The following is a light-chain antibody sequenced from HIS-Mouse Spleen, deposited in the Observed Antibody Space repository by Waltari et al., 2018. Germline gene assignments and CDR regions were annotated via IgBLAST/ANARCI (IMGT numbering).Light chain of an antibody. Sequence: QSVLTQPPSASGTPGQRVTISCSGSSSNIGSNYVYWYQQLPGTAPKLLIYRNTPRPSGFPDRFSGSKSGTSASLAISGLRSEDEAYYYCAAWDDSLSGPWVFGGGTKLTVL. CDR1: SSNIGSNY. V-gene: IGLV1-47*01. CDR3: AAWDDSLSGPWV. CDR2: RNT. J-gene: IGLJ3*02.